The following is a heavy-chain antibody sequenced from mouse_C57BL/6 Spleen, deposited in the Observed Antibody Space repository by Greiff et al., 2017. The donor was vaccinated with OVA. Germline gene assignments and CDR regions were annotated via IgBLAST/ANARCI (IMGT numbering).Heavy chain of an antibody. D-gene: IGHD1-1*01. Sequence: VQLQQSGAELVKPGASVKLSCKASGYTFTEYTIHWVKQRSGQGLEWIGWFYPGSGSIKYNEKFKDKATLTADKSSSTVYMELSRLTSEDSAVYFCARHAEVGYYYGSSSWFAYWGQGTLVTVSA. V-gene: IGHV1-62-2*01. CDR3: ARHAEVGYYYGSSSWFAY. CDR2: FYPGSGSI. J-gene: IGHJ3*01. CDR1: GYTFTEYT.